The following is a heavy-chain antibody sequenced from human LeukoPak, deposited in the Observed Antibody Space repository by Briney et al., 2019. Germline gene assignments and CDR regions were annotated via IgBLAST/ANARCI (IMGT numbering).Heavy chain of an antibody. D-gene: IGHD3-16*01. CDR3: ASWGTGFDY. CDR2: SSYSGST. V-gene: IGHV4-39*07. Sequence: SETLSLTCTVSGGSISSTTYSWGWIRQPPGKGLEWIGSSSYSGSTYYNPSLKSRVTISVDTSKNQFSLKLRSVTAADTAVYYCASWGTGFDYWGQGTLVTVSS. CDR1: GGSISSTTYS. J-gene: IGHJ4*02.